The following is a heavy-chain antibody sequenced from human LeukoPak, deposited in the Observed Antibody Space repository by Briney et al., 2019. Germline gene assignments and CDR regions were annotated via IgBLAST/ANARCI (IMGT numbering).Heavy chain of an antibody. CDR1: GFTFSSYW. V-gene: IGHV3-23*01. D-gene: IGHD3-10*01. J-gene: IGHJ4*02. CDR3: AKVDGYYYGSGSYSHDY. CDR2: ISGSGGST. Sequence: HPGGSLRLSCAASGFTFSSYWMSWVRQAPGKGLEWVSAISGSGGSTNHADSVKGRLTISRDNSKNTLYLQMNSLRAEDTAVYYCAKVDGYYYGSGSYSHDYWGQGTLVTVSS.